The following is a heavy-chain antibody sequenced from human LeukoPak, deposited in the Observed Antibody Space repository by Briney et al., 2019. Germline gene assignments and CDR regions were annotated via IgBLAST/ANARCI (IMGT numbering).Heavy chain of an antibody. CDR1: GFTFSTYW. V-gene: IGHV3-7*04. CDR2: IKQDGSEK. J-gene: IGHJ4*02. Sequence: GGSLRLSCAGSGFTFSTYWMNWVRQAPGKGLEWVANIKQDGSEKHYVDSVKGRFTISRDNAKNSVYLQMNSLRAEDTAVYYCARDALGPGDYWGQGTLVTVSS. CDR3: ARDALGPGDY.